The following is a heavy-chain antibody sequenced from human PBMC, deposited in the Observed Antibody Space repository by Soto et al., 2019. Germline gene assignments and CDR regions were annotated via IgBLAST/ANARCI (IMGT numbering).Heavy chain of an antibody. CDR3: ARVTLKAGNWLDP. J-gene: IGHJ5*02. CDR1: GYTFTDYF. V-gene: IGHV1-2*02. Sequence: ASVKVSCKASGYTFTDYFIHWVRQAPGQGFEWMGWINPKSRGTTYAQKFQGRVTMTRDTSNSTAYMELRGLRSDDTAVYYCARVTLKAGNWLDPWGQGTLVTVSS. CDR2: INPKSRGT.